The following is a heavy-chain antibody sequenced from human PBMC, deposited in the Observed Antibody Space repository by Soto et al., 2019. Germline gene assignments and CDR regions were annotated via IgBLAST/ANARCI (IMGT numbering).Heavy chain of an antibody. CDR3: ARGRYGDY. V-gene: IGHV1-69*02. J-gene: IGHJ4*02. Sequence: ASVKVSCETSGGTFSSYSFSWVRQAPGQGLEWMGRIIPMFDITNYAQKFQGRVTITADTSTSTAYMELRSLRSDDTAVYYCARGRYGDYWGQGALVTVSS. CDR2: IIPMFDIT. D-gene: IGHD1-26*01. CDR1: GGTFSSYS.